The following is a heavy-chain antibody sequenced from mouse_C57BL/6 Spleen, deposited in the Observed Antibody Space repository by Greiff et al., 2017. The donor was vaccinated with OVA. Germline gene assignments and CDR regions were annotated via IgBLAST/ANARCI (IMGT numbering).Heavy chain of an antibody. CDR1: GYTFTDYE. D-gene: IGHD1-1*01. Sequence: VKLQESGAELVRPGASVTLSCKASGYTFTDYEMHWVKQTPVHGLEWIGAIDPETGGTAYNQKFKGKAILTADKSSSTAYMELRSLTSEDSAVYYCTRSDYYGSSNWFAYWGQGTLVTVSA. V-gene: IGHV1-15*01. CDR2: IDPETGGT. J-gene: IGHJ3*01. CDR3: TRSDYYGSSNWFAY.